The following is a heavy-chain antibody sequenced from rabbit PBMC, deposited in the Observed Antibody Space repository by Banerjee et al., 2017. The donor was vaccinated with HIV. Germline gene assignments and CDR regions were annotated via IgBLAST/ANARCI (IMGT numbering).Heavy chain of an antibody. CDR1: GFSFSSSYW. CDR2: ILVDSSGRS. CDR3: AKGVSSSGYYLNL. J-gene: IGHJ4*01. Sequence: QSLEESGGDLVKPGASLTLTCTASGFSFSSSYWIYWVRQAPGKGLEWIACILVDSSGRSYYASWAKGRFTISKTSSTTVTLQMTSLTAADTATYFCAKGVSSSGYYLNLWGQGTLVTVS. D-gene: IGHD1-1*01. V-gene: IGHV1S40*01.